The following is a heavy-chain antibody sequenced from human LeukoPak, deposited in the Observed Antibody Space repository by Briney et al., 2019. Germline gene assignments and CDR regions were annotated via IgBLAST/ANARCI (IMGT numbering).Heavy chain of an antibody. CDR3: ARDRGQWLDLLGVCDY. D-gene: IGHD6-19*01. Sequence: GASVKVSCKASGYTFTGYYMYWVRQAPGQGLEWMGRINPNSGGTNYAQKFQGRVTMTRDTSISTAYMELSRLRSDDTAVYYCARDRGQWLDLLGVCDYWGQGTLVTVSS. J-gene: IGHJ4*02. V-gene: IGHV1-2*06. CDR1: GYTFTGYY. CDR2: INPNSGGT.